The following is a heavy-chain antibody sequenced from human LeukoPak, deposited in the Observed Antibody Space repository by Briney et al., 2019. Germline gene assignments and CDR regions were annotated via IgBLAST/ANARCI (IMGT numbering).Heavy chain of an antibody. J-gene: IGHJ5*02. Sequence: HPGGSLRLSCVGSGFTFITYALHWVRQAPGKGPEWVAVISYDGGNKFYADSVKGRFTISGDNSKNTLYLQMNSLEIEDTAVYYCARAGSTNSFDPWGQGTLVTVSS. D-gene: IGHD2-8*01. V-gene: IGHV3-30-3*01. CDR1: GFTFITYA. CDR2: ISYDGGNK. CDR3: ARAGSTNSFDP.